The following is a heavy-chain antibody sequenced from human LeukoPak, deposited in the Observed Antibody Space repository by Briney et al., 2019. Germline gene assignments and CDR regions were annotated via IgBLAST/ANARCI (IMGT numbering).Heavy chain of an antibody. CDR2: MYYSGST. D-gene: IGHD5-18*01. J-gene: IGHJ5*02. CDR1: GGSISSYY. CDR3: ARDVEGDTAMPGAFFDP. V-gene: IGHV4-59*01. Sequence: SSETLSLTCTVSGGSISSYYWSWIRQPPGKGLEWIGYMYYSGSTNYNPSLKSRVTISIDTSKNQFSLKLSSVTAADTAVYYCARDVEGDTAMPGAFFDPWGQGTLVTVSS.